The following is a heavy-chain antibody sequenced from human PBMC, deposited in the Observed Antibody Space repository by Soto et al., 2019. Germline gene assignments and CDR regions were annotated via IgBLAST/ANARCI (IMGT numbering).Heavy chain of an antibody. CDR2: IYSGGAT. V-gene: IGHV3-66*01. CDR1: GFTVSNNY. D-gene: IGHD1-1*01. Sequence: EVQLVESGGGLVPPGGSLRLSCAASGFTVSNNYMRWGRQAPGKGLEWVSLIYSGGATYYADSVKGRFTISRDNSKNTLPLQMNSLRAEDTAVYYCARDGTYNWVGGQGILVTVSS. CDR3: ARDGTYNWV. J-gene: IGHJ4*02.